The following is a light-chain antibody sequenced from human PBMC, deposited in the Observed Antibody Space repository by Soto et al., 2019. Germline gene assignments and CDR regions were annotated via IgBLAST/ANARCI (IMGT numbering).Light chain of an antibody. J-gene: IGLJ1*01. CDR1: SSDVGGYNY. Sequence: QSALTQPRSVSGSPGQSVTISCTGTSSDVGGYNYVSWYQQFPDKAPKLMIYDVSKRPSGVPDRFSGSKSGNTASLTISGLQADDEADDYRCSYAGSSPRVFGPGTKLTVL. V-gene: IGLV2-11*01. CDR3: CSYAGSSPRV. CDR2: DVS.